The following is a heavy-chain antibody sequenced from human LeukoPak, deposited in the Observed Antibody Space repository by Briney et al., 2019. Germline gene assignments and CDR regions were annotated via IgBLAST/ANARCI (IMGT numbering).Heavy chain of an antibody. CDR1: GFTFSTYA. Sequence: GGSLRLSCAASGFTFSTYAMHWVRQAPGKGLEWVAVISHDGSNKYYADSAKGRFTISRDNSKNTLSLQMNSLRLEDTAIYYCARDPWGYWGQGTLVTVSS. D-gene: IGHD3-16*01. CDR3: ARDPWGY. CDR2: ISHDGSNK. J-gene: IGHJ4*02. V-gene: IGHV3-30-3*01.